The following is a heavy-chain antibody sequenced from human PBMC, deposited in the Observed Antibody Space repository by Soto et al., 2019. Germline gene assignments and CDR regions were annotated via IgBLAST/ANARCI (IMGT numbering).Heavy chain of an antibody. CDR2: ISYSGYT. Sequence: PSETLSLTCTVSGGSISSISNHYCSWIRQPPGKGLEWIGYISYSGYTSYNPSLKSRVIISVDTSKNQVSLNLASVTAADTAVYYCAGSGYYHNSGMDVWGQGTTVT. J-gene: IGHJ6*02. D-gene: IGHD3-22*01. CDR3: AGSGYYHNSGMDV. CDR1: GGSISSISNHY. V-gene: IGHV4-61*05.